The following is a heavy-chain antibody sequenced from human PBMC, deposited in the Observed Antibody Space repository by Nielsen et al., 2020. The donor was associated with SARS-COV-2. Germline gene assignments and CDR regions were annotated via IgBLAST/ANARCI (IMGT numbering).Heavy chain of an antibody. Sequence: SETLSLTCTVSGGSISSSSYYWGWIRQPPGKGLEWIGSIYYSGSTYYNPSLKSRVTISVDTSKNQFSLKLSSVTAADTAVYYCARRRGRLSSSWYFDLWGRGTLVTVSS. V-gene: IGHV4-39*01. J-gene: IGHJ2*01. CDR2: IYYSGST. D-gene: IGHD6-13*01. CDR1: GGSISSSSYY. CDR3: ARRRGRLSSSWYFDL.